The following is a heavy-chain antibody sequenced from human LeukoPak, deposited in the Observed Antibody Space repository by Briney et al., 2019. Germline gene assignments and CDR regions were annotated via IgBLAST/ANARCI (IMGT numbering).Heavy chain of an antibody. V-gene: IGHV3-30*04. CDR1: GFTFSSYA. J-gene: IGHJ4*02. CDR2: ISYDGSNK. Sequence: GGSLRLSCAASGFTFSSYAMHWVRQAPGKGLEWVAVISYDGSNKYYADSVKGRFTISRDNSKNTLYLQMNSLRAEDTAVYYCARDRYSGYEFDYWGQGTLVTVSS. D-gene: IGHD5-12*01. CDR3: ARDRYSGYEFDY.